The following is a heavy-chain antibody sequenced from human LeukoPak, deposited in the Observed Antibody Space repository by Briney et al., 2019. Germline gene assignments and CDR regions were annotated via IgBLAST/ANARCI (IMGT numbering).Heavy chain of an antibody. V-gene: IGHV3-30*18. J-gene: IGHJ5*02. D-gene: IGHD3-10*01. CDR2: ISYDGSNK. CDR1: GFTFSSYG. CDR3: AKGGEILWFGSWGDWFDP. Sequence: PGRSLRLSCAASGFTFSSYGMHWVRQAPGKGLEWVAVISYDGSNKYYADSVKGRFTISRDNSKNTLYLQMNSLRAEDTAVYYCAKGGEILWFGSWGDWFDPWGQGTLVTVSS.